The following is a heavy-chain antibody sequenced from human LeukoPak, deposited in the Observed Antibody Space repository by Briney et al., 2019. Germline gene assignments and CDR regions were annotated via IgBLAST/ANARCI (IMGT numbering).Heavy chain of an antibody. CDR2: ISASGGST. D-gene: IGHD3-3*01. Sequence: GGSLRLSCAASGFTFSSYAMSWVRQAPGKGLEWVSAISASGGSTYYADSVKGRFTISRDNSKNTLYLQMNSLRAEDTAVYYCAKDLHMYYDFWSGERFNDYWGQGTLVTVSS. J-gene: IGHJ4*02. CDR3: AKDLHMYYDFWSGERFNDY. CDR1: GFTFSSYA. V-gene: IGHV3-23*01.